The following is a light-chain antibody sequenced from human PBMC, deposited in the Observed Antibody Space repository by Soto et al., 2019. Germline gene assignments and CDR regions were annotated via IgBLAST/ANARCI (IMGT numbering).Light chain of an antibody. CDR2: DAS. CDR3: QQSYGTPNT. V-gene: IGKV1-39*01. J-gene: IGKJ2*01. Sequence: DIQMTQSPSSLSASVGDRVIITCRTSQSISSYLNWYQQKPGKAHRLLIYDASSLQSGVPSRFSGGGSGTYFTLTIISLQPEDFATYYCQQSYGTPNTFGQGPKREIK. CDR1: QSISSY.